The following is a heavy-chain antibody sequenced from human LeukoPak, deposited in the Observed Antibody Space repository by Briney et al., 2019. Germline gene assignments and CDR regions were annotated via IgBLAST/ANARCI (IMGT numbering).Heavy chain of an antibody. CDR1: GFTFSSYA. Sequence: GGPLRLSCAASGFTFSSYAMSWVRQAPGKGLEWVSAISGSGGSTYYADSVKGRFTISRDNSKNTLYLQMNSLRAEDTAVYYCAKYNRVYYDSSGSPIWGQGTLVTVSS. V-gene: IGHV3-23*01. CDR2: ISGSGGST. D-gene: IGHD3-22*01. CDR3: AKYNRVYYDSSGSPI. J-gene: IGHJ4*02.